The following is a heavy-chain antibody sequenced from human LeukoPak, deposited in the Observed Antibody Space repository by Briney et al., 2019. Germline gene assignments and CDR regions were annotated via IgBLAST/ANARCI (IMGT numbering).Heavy chain of an antibody. V-gene: IGHV3-48*01. D-gene: IGHD2-2*01. CDR3: ARGQRGYIVVVPAGEDAFDI. CDR2: ISSASGSI. CDR1: GFTFSSYS. Sequence: GGSLRLSCAASGFTFSSYSMNWVRQAPGKGLEWVSYISSASGSIYYADSVKGQFTISRDNAKNSLYLQMNSLRAEDTAVYYCARGQRGYIVVVPAGEDAFDIWGQGTMVAVSS. J-gene: IGHJ3*02.